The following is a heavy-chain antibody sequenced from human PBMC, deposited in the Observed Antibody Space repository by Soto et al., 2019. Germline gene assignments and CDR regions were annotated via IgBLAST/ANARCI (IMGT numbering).Heavy chain of an antibody. D-gene: IGHD6-13*01. CDR1: GGTFSSYA. J-gene: IGHJ5*02. V-gene: IGHV1-69*06. Sequence: QVQLVQSGAEVKKPGSSVNVSCKASGGTFSSYAISWVRQAPGQGLEWMGGIIPIFGTANYAQKFQGRVTITADKSTSTAYMELSSLRSEDTAVYYCARGQQLVTPPLNWFDPWGQGTLVTVSS. CDR3: ARGQQLVTPPLNWFDP. CDR2: IIPIFGTA.